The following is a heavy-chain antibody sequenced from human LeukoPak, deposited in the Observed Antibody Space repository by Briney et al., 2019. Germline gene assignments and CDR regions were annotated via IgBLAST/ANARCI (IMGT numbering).Heavy chain of an antibody. V-gene: IGHV4-61*01. Sequence: PSETLSLTCTVSGGSISSSSYYWSWIRQPPGKGLEWIGYIYYSGSTNYNPSLKSRVTISVDTSKNQFSLGLSSVTAADTAVYYCARGREQELVHYFDYWGQGALVTASS. J-gene: IGHJ4*02. CDR2: IYYSGST. CDR3: ARGREQELVHYFDY. CDR1: GGSISSSSYY. D-gene: IGHD6-13*01.